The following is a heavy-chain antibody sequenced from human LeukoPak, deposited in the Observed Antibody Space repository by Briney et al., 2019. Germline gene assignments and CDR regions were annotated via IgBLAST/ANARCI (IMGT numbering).Heavy chain of an antibody. V-gene: IGHV3-23*01. J-gene: IGHJ4*02. CDR3: AKSGNAYDSSGYYLDY. CDR2: ISSSTLKI. D-gene: IGHD3-22*01. Sequence: GGSLRLSCAASGFTFSKYAMTWVRQAPGKGLEWVSAISSSTLKIYYADSVKGRFTISRDNSKNTLYLQMNSLRAEDTAVYYCAKSGNAYDSSGYYLDYWGQGTLVTVSS. CDR1: GFTFSKYA.